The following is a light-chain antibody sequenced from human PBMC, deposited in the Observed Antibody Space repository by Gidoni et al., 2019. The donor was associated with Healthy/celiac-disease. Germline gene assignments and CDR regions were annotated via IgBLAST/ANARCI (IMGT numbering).Light chain of an antibody. Sequence: DIVMTQSPDSLAVSLGERATINCQSSQSVLYSANNKNYLAGYQQKRGQHPKLLIYWASTRESGVPDRCSGSGSGTDFTLTISSLQAEDVAVYYCQQYYSTSYTFGQGTKLEIK. CDR2: WAS. CDR1: QSVLYSANNKNY. V-gene: IGKV4-1*01. CDR3: QQYYSTSYT. J-gene: IGKJ2*01.